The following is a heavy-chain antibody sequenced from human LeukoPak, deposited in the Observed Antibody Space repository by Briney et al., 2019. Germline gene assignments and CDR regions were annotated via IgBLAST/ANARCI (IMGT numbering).Heavy chain of an antibody. CDR1: GLRFSTYG. D-gene: IGHD2-2*02. J-gene: IGHJ3*02. V-gene: IGHV3-30*02. CDR2: IRHDGTND. Sequence: GGSLRLSCTASGLRFSTYGMHWVRQAPGKGLEWVAYIRHDGTNDHYADSVKGRFTISRDNPRNTLYLQMNSLRAEDTAVYYCAKDNHRYCSSTSCYTPRAFDIWGQGTMVTVSS. CDR3: AKDNHRYCSSTSCYTPRAFDI.